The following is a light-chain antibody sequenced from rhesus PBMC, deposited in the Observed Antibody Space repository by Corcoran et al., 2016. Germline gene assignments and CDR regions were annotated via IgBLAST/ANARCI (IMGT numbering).Light chain of an antibody. V-gene: IGKV3-10*01. CDR2: GES. Sequence: QVILTQSPATLSLSRGERDTLSCRASQSVSNYLAWYQKKPGQAPGLLIYGESSRATGIPDRVSGSGSGTDFTLTISSLEHEDVGIYHYYRHSRGYTFGPGTKLYIK. CDR1: QSVSNY. CDR3: YRHSRGYT. J-gene: IGKJ3*01.